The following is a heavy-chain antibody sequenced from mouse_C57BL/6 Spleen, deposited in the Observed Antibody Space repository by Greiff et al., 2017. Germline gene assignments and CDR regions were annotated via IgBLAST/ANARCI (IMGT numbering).Heavy chain of an antibody. CDR1: GFTFSNYW. CDR3: TEDGSSYEGYFDV. V-gene: IGHV6-3*01. CDR2: IRLKSDNYAT. J-gene: IGHJ1*03. D-gene: IGHD1-1*01. Sequence: EVKVEESGGGLVQPGGSMKLSCVASGFTFSNYWMNWVRQSPEKGLEWVAQIRLKSDNYATHYAESVKGRFTISRDDSKSSVYLQMNNLRAEDTGIYYCTEDGSSYEGYFDVWGTGTTVTVSS.